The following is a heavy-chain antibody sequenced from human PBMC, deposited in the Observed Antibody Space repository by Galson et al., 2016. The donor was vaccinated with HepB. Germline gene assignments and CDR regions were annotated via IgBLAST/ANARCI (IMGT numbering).Heavy chain of an antibody. J-gene: IGHJ3*02. Sequence: SLRLSCAASEFSFSYYGMHWVRQAAGKGLEWVAVISYDGSNKYYADSVKGRFTISRDNPKNTLYLQMNSLRVEDTAVYYCVKDTGAVMVADSTDAFDIWGQGTMVTVSS. CDR1: EFSFSYYG. D-gene: IGHD2-15*01. V-gene: IGHV3-30*18. CDR3: VKDTGAVMVADSTDAFDI. CDR2: ISYDGSNK.